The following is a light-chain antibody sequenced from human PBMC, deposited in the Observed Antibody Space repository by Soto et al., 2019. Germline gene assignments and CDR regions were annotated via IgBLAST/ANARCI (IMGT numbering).Light chain of an antibody. J-gene: IGLJ3*02. V-gene: IGLV2-23*02. CDR2: EVS. CDR3: CSYAGDIRWV. CDR1: SSDVGNYNL. Sequence: QSVPTQPASVSGSLGQSITISCTGTSSDVGNYNLVSWYQHHPVKAPKLMIYEVSKRPSGVSNRFSAPKSDTTASLTISGRQAEGGADYYCCSYAGDIRWVFGGGTKVTAL.